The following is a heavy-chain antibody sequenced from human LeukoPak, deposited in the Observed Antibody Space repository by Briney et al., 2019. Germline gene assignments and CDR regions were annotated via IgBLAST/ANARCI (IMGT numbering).Heavy chain of an antibody. CDR2: INHSGST. D-gene: IGHD3-3*01. V-gene: IGHV4-34*01. CDR1: GFTFSSYE. CDR3: ASRTRFPLRFFDY. Sequence: GSLRLSCAASGFTFSSYEMNWIRQPPGKGLEWIGEINHSGSTNYNPSLKSRVTISVDTSKNQFSLKLSSVTAADTAVYYCASRTRFPLRFFDYWGQGTLVTVSS. J-gene: IGHJ4*02.